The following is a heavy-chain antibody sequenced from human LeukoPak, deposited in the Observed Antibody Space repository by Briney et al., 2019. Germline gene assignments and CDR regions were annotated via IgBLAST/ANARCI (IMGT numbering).Heavy chain of an antibody. Sequence: GGSLRLSCAASGFTSSSHWMSWVRQAPGKGLEWLANIKQDGSEGYYVDSVKGRFTISRDNAKNSLYLQMNSLRAEDTAVYYCAKDDSGRREYFDYWGQGTLVTVS. CDR1: GFTSSSHW. D-gene: IGHD6-19*01. CDR2: IKQDGSEG. V-gene: IGHV3-7*03. J-gene: IGHJ4*02. CDR3: AKDDSGRREYFDY.